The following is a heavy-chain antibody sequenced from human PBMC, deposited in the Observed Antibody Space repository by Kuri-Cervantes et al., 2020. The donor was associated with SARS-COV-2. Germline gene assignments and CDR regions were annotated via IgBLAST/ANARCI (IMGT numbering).Heavy chain of an antibody. CDR1: GFTVSSNY. CDR2: IYGGGST. V-gene: IGHV3-53*01. CDR3: ARGYEARYSSSWYLDY. D-gene: IGHD6-13*01. Sequence: GGSLRLSCAASGFTVSSNYMSWVRQAPGKGLEWVSIIYGGGSTYYADSVKDRFTISRDNSKNTLYLQMNSLRAEDTAVYYCARGYEARYSSSWYLDYWGQGTLVTVSS. J-gene: IGHJ4*02.